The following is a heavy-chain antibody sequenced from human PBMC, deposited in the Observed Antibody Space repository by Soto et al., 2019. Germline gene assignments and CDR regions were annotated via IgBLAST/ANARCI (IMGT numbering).Heavy chain of an antibody. CDR1: GFAFSTYW. V-gene: IGHV3-74*01. CDR3: ARLGYYDSSGYYVGY. CDR2: INSDGSST. J-gene: IGHJ4*02. D-gene: IGHD3-22*01. Sequence: GGSLRLSCAASGFAFSTYWMHWVRQTPGKGLVWVSRINSDGSSTSYADSVKGRFTISRDNAKNTLYLQMISLRAEDTSVYYCARLGYYDSSGYYVGYWGQGTLVTVSS.